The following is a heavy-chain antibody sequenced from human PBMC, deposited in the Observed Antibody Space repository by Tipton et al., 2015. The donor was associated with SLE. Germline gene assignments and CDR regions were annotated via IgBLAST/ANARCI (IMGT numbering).Heavy chain of an antibody. Sequence: TLSLTCTVSGGSISSYYWSWIRQPPGKGLEWIGYNYYSGSTNYNPSLKSRVTISVDTSKNQFSLKLSSVTAADTAAYYCARRGGDAFDIWGQGTMVTVSS. J-gene: IGHJ3*02. CDR1: GGSISSYY. CDR3: ARRGGDAFDI. CDR2: NYYSGST. V-gene: IGHV4-59*01. D-gene: IGHD6-25*01.